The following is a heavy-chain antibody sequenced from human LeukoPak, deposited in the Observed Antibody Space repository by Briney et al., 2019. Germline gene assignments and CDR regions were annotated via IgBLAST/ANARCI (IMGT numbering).Heavy chain of an antibody. V-gene: IGHV1-69*04. CDR3: ASGVYDSSGYLWN. D-gene: IGHD3-22*01. CDR2: IIPILGIA. J-gene: IGHJ4*02. Sequence: VASVKVSCKASGGTFSSYAISWVRQAPGQGVEWMGRIIPILGIANYAQKFQGRVTITADKSTSTAYMELSSLRSEDTAVYYCASGVYDSSGYLWNWGQGTLVTVSS. CDR1: GGTFSSYA.